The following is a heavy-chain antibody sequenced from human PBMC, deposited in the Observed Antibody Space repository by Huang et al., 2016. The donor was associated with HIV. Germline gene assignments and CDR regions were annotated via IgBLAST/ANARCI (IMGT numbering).Heavy chain of an antibody. D-gene: IGHD3-3*01. Sequence: QLQLQESGPGLVKPSETLSLTCTVSGGSISSSSYYWGWIRQPPGKRLEWIGSIHYSGSTYYNPSIKSRGTISVDTSKNQFSLKLSSVTAADTAVYYCARHSDDFWSGYSYFDYWGQGTLVPVSS. CDR1: GGSISSSSYY. CDR2: IHYSGST. CDR3: ARHSDDFWSGYSYFDY. V-gene: IGHV4-39*01. J-gene: IGHJ4*02.